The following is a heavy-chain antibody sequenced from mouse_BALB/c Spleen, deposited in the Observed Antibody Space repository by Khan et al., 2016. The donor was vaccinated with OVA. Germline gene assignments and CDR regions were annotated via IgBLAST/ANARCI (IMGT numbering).Heavy chain of an antibody. CDR3: TRGGYGGFAY. Sequence: QVQLQQSGAELVKPGASVKLSCKASGYAFTNYQMYWVKQRPGQGLEWIGEINPSNGGTNFNEKFKSKATLTVDQSSSTAYMQLSSLTSEDASVDYGTRGGYGGFAYWGQGTLVTVSA. CDR2: INPSNGGT. J-gene: IGHJ3*01. CDR1: GYAFTNYQ. D-gene: IGHD3-1*01. V-gene: IGHV1S81*02.